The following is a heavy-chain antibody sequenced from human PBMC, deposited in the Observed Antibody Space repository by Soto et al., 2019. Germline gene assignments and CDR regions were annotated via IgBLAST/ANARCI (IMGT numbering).Heavy chain of an antibody. CDR3: ARGGTPIDY. CDR2: ISAYNGNT. CDR1: GYTFTNFG. Sequence: QVQLVQSGAEVKKPGASVKVSCKTSGYTFTNFGISWVRQAPGQGLEWMGWISAYNGNTNYAQKFQGRVTMTTDTATSTAYMEVRSLRSADAAVYYFARGGTPIDYWGQGTLVTVSS. D-gene: IGHD3-16*01. J-gene: IGHJ4*02. V-gene: IGHV1-18*01.